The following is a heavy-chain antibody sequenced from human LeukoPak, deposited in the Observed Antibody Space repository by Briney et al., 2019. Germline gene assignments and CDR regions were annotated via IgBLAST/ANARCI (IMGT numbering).Heavy chain of an antibody. CDR3: AKVVPWGDYYDSSGYSDY. CDR2: ISGSGGST. J-gene: IGHJ4*02. CDR1: GFTFSSYA. V-gene: IGHV3-23*01. D-gene: IGHD3-22*01. Sequence: PGGSLRLSCAASGFTFSSYAMSWVRQAPGKGLEWVSAISGSGGSTYYADSAKGRFTISRDNSKNTLYLQMNSLRAEDTAVYYCAKVVPWGDYYDSSGYSDYWGQGTLVTVSS.